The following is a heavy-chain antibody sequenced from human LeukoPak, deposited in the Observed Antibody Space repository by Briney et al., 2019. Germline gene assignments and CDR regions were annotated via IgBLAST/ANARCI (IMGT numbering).Heavy chain of an antibody. CDR1: GGSFSGYY. CDR2: INHSGST. CDR3: ARGIVVVVAAQSDQKYYFDY. Sequence: SETLSLTCAVYGGSFSGYYWSWIRQPPGRGLEWIGEINHSGSTNYNPTLKSRVIISVDTSKNQFSLKLSSVTAADTAVYYCARGIVVVVAAQSDQKYYFDYWGQGTLVTVSS. D-gene: IGHD2-15*01. V-gene: IGHV4-34*01. J-gene: IGHJ4*02.